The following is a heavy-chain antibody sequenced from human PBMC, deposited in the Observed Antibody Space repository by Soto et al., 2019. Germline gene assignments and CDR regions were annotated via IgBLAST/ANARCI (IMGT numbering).Heavy chain of an antibody. V-gene: IGHV3-33*01. CDR3: ARDSSGWYYFDY. J-gene: IGHJ4*02. CDR2: IWYDGSNK. Sequence: QVQLVESGGGVVQPGRSLRLSCAASGFTFSSYGMHWVRQATGKGLEWVAVIWYDGSNKYYADSVKGRFTISRDNSKNTLYLQMNSLRAEDTAVYYCARDSSGWYYFDYWGQGTLVTVSS. D-gene: IGHD6-19*01. CDR1: GFTFSSYG.